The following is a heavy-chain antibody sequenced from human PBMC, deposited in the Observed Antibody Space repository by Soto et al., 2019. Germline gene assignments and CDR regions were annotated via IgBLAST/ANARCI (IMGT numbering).Heavy chain of an antibody. V-gene: IGHV3-23*01. CDR2: ISGSGGST. J-gene: IGHJ3*02. D-gene: IGHD2-2*02. CDR3: AKDIVVVPAAIGPDDAFDI. CDR1: GFTFSSYA. Sequence: GGSLRLSCAASGFTFSSYAMSWVRQAPGKGLEWVSAISGSGGSTYYADSVKGRFTISRDNSKNALYLQMNSRRAEDTAVYYCAKDIVVVPAAIGPDDAFDIWGQGTMGTVSS.